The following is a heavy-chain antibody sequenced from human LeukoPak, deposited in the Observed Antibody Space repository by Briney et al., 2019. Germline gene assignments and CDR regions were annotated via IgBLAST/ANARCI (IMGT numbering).Heavy chain of an antibody. V-gene: IGHV4-4*07. D-gene: IGHD3-9*01. CDR3: ARYFGRLVMGLFDP. CDR2: IYTSGST. CDR1: GGSISSYY. Sequence: SETLSLTCTVSGGSISSYYWSWIRQPAGKGLEWIGRIYTSGSTNYNPSLKSRVTMSVVTSKNQFSLKLSSVTAADTAVYYCARYFGRLVMGLFDPWGQGTLGTRSS. J-gene: IGHJ5*02.